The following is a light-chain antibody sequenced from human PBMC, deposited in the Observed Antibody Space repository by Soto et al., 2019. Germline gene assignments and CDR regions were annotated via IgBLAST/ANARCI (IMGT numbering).Light chain of an antibody. CDR2: EVT. CDR3: SSYTSSNTPV. Sequence: QSVLTQPASVSGSPGQSITISCTGGSSDIGGYNYVSWFQQHPGKAPKLMIYEVTNRPSGVSNRFSGSKSGSTASLTISGLQAEDQAHYYCSSYTSSNTPVFGTGTKVAVL. J-gene: IGLJ1*01. V-gene: IGLV2-14*01. CDR1: SSDIGGYNY.